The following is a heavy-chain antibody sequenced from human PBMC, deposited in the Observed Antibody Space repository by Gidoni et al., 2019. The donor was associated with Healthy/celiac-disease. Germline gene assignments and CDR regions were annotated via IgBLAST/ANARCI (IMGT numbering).Heavy chain of an antibody. Sequence: EVQLVQSGAEVKKPAASPSISCKGSGNSSTSYWISWVRQMPGKGLEWMGRIDPSDSYTNYRPSFQGHVTISADKSISTAYLQWSSLKASDTAMYYCARRSSQTYNWFDPWGQGTLVTVSS. J-gene: IGHJ5*02. D-gene: IGHD6-13*01. CDR2: IDPSDSYT. V-gene: IGHV5-10-1*03. CDR3: ARRSSQTYNWFDP. CDR1: GNSSTSYW.